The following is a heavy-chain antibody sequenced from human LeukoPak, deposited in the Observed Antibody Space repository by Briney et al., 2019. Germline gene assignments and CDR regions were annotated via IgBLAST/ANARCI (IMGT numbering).Heavy chain of an antibody. CDR3: ARTSSGGFDP. J-gene: IGHJ5*02. CDR1: GFTFSYYW. CDR2: INSDGSST. V-gene: IGHV3-74*01. D-gene: IGHD3-16*01. Sequence: GGSLSLSCAASGFTFSYYWMQWVRQAPGKGLVWVSLINSDGSSTSYADSVKGRFTISRDNAKNTLYLQMNSLSAEDTAVYYCARTSSGGFDPWGQGTLVTVSS.